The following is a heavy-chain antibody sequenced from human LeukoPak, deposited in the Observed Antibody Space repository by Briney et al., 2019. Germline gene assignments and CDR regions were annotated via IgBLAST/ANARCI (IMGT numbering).Heavy chain of an antibody. D-gene: IGHD3-22*01. CDR1: GFTLSSYA. J-gene: IGHJ4*02. CDR3: AKDWYYYDSSGYFDY. V-gene: IGHV3-23*01. Sequence: GGSLRLSCAASGFTLSSYAMSWVRQAPGKGWEWVSAISGSGGSTYYADSVKGRFTISRGNSKNTLYLQMNSLRAEDTAVYYCAKDWYYYDSSGYFDYWGQGTLVTVSS. CDR2: ISGSGGST.